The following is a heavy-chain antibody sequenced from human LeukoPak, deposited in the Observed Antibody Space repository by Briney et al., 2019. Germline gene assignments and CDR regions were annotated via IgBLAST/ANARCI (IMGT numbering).Heavy chain of an antibody. Sequence: ASVKVSCKASGYTFTSYGISWVRQAPGQRLEWMGWISAYNGNTNYAQKLQGRVTMTTDTSTSTAYMELRSLRSDDTAVYYCARRSMTTALSHFDYWGQGTLVTVSS. CDR3: ARRSMTTALSHFDY. V-gene: IGHV1-18*01. D-gene: IGHD4-17*01. J-gene: IGHJ4*02. CDR2: ISAYNGNT. CDR1: GYTFTSYG.